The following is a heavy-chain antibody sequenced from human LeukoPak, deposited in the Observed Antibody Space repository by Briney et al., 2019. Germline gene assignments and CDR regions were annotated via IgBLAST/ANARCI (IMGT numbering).Heavy chain of an antibody. D-gene: IGHD6-13*01. J-gene: IGHJ6*03. CDR3: TTAANEQLYYYYYMDV. CDR2: IKSKTDGGTT. V-gene: IGHV3-15*01. Sequence: KPGGSLRLSCTASGFTFGDYAMSWFRQAPGKGLEWVGRIKSKTDGGTTDYAAPVKGRFTISRDDSKNTLYLQMNSLKTEDTAVYYCTTAANEQLYYYYYMDVWGKGTTVTVSS. CDR1: GFTFGDYA.